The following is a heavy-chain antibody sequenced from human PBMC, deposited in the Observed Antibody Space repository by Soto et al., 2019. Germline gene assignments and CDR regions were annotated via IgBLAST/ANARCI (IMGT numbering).Heavy chain of an antibody. CDR2: INPNSGGT. Sequence: ASVKVSCKASGYTFTGYYLHWVRQAPGQGFEWMGWINPNSGGTISAQKFQGWVTMTRDTSISTAYMELSRLRSDDTAVYYCARVPCRGGICYKDHFDYWGQGTLVTVSS. CDR3: ARVPCRGGICYKDHFDY. J-gene: IGHJ4*02. D-gene: IGHD2-15*01. CDR1: GYTFTGYY. V-gene: IGHV1-2*04.